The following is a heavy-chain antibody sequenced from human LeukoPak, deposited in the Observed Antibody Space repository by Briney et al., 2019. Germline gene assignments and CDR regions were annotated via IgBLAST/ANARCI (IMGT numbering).Heavy chain of an antibody. CDR2: ISDSGDST. D-gene: IGHD2-15*01. V-gene: IGHV3-23*01. CDR3: AKGGSLTRFDY. CDR1: GFTFNNYA. J-gene: IGHJ4*02. Sequence: GGSLRLSCAASGFTFNNYALNWVRQAPGKGLEWVSIISDSGDSTYYADSVKGRFTISRDNSKNTLYLQMNSLRAEDTAVYYCAKGGSLTRFDYWGQGILVTVSS.